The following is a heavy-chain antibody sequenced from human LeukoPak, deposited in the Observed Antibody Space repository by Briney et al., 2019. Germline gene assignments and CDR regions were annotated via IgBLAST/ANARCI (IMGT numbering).Heavy chain of an antibody. D-gene: IGHD3-3*01. CDR1: GYTFTIYD. CDR3: ARADFWSAQTYKPDAFDI. V-gene: IGHV1-8*03. Sequence: GASVKVSCKASGYTFTIYDINWVRQATGQGLEWMGWMNPNSGNTGYAQKFQGRVTITRDTSISTAYMELSSLRSEDTAVYYCARADFWSAQTYKPDAFDIWGQGTLVTVSS. J-gene: IGHJ3*02. CDR2: MNPNSGNT.